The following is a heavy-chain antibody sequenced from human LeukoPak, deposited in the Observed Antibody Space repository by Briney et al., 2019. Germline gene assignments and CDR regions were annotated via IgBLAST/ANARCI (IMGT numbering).Heavy chain of an antibody. Sequence: SVKLSYKASGGTVSRYAISSVRQAPGQGLECMGRIIPIFGTANYAQKFQGRVTITTDESTSTAYMELSTQRSEDTYVYNCASGTGTAYDYWGQGTLVTVSS. CDR1: GGTVSRYA. CDR3: ASGTGTAYDY. J-gene: IGHJ4*02. V-gene: IGHV1-69*05. D-gene: IGHD1-1*01. CDR2: IIPIFGTA.